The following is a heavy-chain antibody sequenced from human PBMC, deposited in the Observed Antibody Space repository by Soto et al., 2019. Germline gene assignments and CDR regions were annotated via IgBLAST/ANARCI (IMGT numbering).Heavy chain of an antibody. V-gene: IGHV3-15*07. D-gene: IGHD3-22*01. CDR3: TTLRGYYYDSSGYYHDY. CDR2: IKSKTDGGTT. J-gene: IGHJ4*02. CDR1: GFTFSNAW. Sequence: EVQLVESGGGLVKPGGSLRLSCAASGFTFSNAWMNWVRQAPGKGLEWVGRIKSKTDGGTTDYAAPVQGRFTISRDDSKNTLYLQMNSLKTEDTAVYYCTTLRGYYYDSSGYYHDYWGQGTLVTVSS.